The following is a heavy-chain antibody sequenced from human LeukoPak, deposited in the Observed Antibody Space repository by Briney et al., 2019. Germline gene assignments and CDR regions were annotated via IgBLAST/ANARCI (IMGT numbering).Heavy chain of an antibody. V-gene: IGHV1-24*01. Sequence: GASVKVSCKVSGYTLTELSMHWVRQAPGKGLEWMGGFDPEDGETIYAQKFQGRVTMTEDTSTDTAYMELSSLRSEDRAVYYCATEPNYYYGSGSYYQFDYWGQGTLVTVSS. CDR3: ATEPNYYYGSGSYYQFDY. CDR2: FDPEDGET. J-gene: IGHJ4*02. CDR1: GYTLTELS. D-gene: IGHD3-10*01.